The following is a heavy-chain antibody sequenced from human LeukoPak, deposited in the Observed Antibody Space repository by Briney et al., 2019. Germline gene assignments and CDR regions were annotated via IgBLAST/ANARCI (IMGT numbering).Heavy chain of an antibody. CDR3: ARSPDYGDPTGYFDY. J-gene: IGHJ4*02. D-gene: IGHD4-17*01. V-gene: IGHV1-8*01. CDR2: MNPNSGNT. CDR1: RYTFTTYD. Sequence: ASVKVSCKGSRYTFTTYDINWVRQAAGQGLEWMGWMNPNSGNTGYAQKFQGRVTMTRNTSISTAYMELSSLRSEDTAVYYCARSPDYGDPTGYFDYWGQGTLVTVSS.